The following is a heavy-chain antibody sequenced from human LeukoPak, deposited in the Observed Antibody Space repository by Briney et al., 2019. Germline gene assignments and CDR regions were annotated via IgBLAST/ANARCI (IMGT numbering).Heavy chain of an antibody. CDR2: ISSSSSYI. D-gene: IGHD4-23*01. CDR1: GFTFSTYA. J-gene: IGHJ4*02. CDR3: ARRGLATVVI. Sequence: GRSLRLSCAASGFTFSTYAMNWVRQAPGKGLEWVSSISSSSSYIYYADSVKGRFTISRDNAKNSLYLQMNSLRAEDTAVYYCARRGLATVVIWGQGTLVTVSS. V-gene: IGHV3-21*01.